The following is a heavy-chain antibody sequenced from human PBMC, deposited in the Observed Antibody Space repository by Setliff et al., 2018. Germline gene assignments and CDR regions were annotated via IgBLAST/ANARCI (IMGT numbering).Heavy chain of an antibody. CDR2: INHRGST. Sequence: SETLSLTCAAYGGTFSGYHWTWIRQSPEKGLEWIGEINHRGSTNYNPSLKSRVTISIDTSKDQFSLKLISMTAADTAVYYCARGRNIAARLLDSWGQGTQVTVSS. CDR3: ARGRNIAARLLDS. J-gene: IGHJ4*02. V-gene: IGHV4-34*01. CDR1: GGTFSGYH. D-gene: IGHD6-6*01.